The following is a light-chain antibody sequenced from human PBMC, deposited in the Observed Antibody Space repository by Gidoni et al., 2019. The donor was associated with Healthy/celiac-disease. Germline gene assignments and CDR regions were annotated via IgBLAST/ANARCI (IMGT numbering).Light chain of an antibody. CDR1: QAISSY. CDR2: AAS. V-gene: IGKV1-8*01. CDR3: KQYYSYPRT. J-gene: IGKJ4*01. Sequence: AIQMTQSPASFSAATGYRVTITCRASQAISSYLAWYQQKPGKAPKLLIYAASTLQRGVPYSFSGSGSGTDFTLTIRCLQSEVFATYYCKQYYSYPRTFGGGTKVEIK.